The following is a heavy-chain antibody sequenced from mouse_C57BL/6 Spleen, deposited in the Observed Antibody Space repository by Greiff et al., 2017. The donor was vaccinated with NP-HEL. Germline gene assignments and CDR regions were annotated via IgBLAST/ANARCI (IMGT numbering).Heavy chain of an antibody. J-gene: IGHJ2*01. Sequence: VQLQQSGPELVKPGASVKISCKASGYTFTDYYMNWVKQSHGKSLEWIGDINPNNGGTSYNQKFKGKATLTVDKSSSTAYMELRSLTSEDSAVYYCARRLFAYWGPGTTLTVSS. CDR1: GYTFTDYY. V-gene: IGHV1-26*01. CDR2: INPNNGGT. CDR3: ARRLFAY.